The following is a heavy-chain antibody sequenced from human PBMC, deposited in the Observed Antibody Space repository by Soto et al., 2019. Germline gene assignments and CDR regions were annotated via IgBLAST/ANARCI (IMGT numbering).Heavy chain of an antibody. CDR2: IYYNGNT. Sequence: PSETLSLTCSVSGASTNSGGNYWSWIRQHPGKGLEWIGYIYYNGNTYYNPSLKSRVSISSDKSKNQFSLKLNFVTAADTAVYYCAKFLRRWYIDSWGQGILVTVSS. V-gene: IGHV4-31*03. J-gene: IGHJ4*02. D-gene: IGHD2-21*01. CDR3: AKFLRRWYIDS. CDR1: GASTNSGGNY.